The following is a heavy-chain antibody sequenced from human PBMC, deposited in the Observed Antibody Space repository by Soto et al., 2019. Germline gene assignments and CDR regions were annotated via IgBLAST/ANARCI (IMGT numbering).Heavy chain of an antibody. CDR3: EKKTYGDYVSYFDP. CDR2: TYHSGNP. CDR1: GDTISTGGYT. D-gene: IGHD4-17*01. V-gene: IGHV4-30-2*01. Sequence: QLQLQESGSRLVKSSETLSLPCDVSGDTISTGGYTWAWIRQPPGKALEWIGHTYHSGNPYYNPCLKSDEIISVDNYKNQFSLKGKSVTDADTDVHYYEKKTYGDYVSYFDPWCQVNHATLSS. J-gene: IGHJ5*02.